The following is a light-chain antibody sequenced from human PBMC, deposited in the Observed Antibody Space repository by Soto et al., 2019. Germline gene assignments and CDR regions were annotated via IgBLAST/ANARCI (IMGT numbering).Light chain of an antibody. CDR2: GAS. V-gene: IGKV3-15*01. CDR1: QSVNKN. CDR3: QEYNTWPWT. J-gene: IGKJ1*01. Sequence: TLMTQSPATLSLSPGERATLSCRASQSVNKNLAWYQQKLGQAPRVLIYGASTRATGIPARFTGSGSGTEFILTITSLQSEDVAVYYCQEYNTWPWTFGQGTKVDIK.